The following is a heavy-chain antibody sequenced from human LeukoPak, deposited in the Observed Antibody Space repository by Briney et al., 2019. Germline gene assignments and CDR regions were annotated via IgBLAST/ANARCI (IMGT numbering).Heavy chain of an antibody. CDR1: GYSFTSYW. CDR3: ARFRSPIAKGSSSKGYFDY. V-gene: IGHV5-51*01. D-gene: IGHD6-13*01. Sequence: GESLKISCKGSGYSFTSYWIGWVRQMPGKGLEWMGIIYPGDSDTRYSPSFQGQVTISADKSISTAYLQWSSLKASDTAMYYCARFRSPIAKGSSSKGYFDYWGQGTLVTVSS. J-gene: IGHJ4*02. CDR2: IYPGDSDT.